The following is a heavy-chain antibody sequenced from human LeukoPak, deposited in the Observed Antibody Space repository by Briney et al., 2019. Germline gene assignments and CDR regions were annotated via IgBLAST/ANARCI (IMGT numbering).Heavy chain of an antibody. CDR3: ARQYYDILTGYSEFDY. D-gene: IGHD3-9*01. CDR1: GGSFSGYY. Sequence: SETLSLTCAVYGGSFSGYYWSWIRQPPGKGLEWIGEINHSGSTNYNPSLKSRVTISVDTSKNQFSLKLSSVTAADTAVYYCARQYYDILTGYSEFDYWGQGTLVTVSS. J-gene: IGHJ4*02. V-gene: IGHV4-34*01. CDR2: INHSGST.